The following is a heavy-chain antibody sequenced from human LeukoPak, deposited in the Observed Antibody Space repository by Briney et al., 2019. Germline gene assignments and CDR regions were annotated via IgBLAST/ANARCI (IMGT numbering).Heavy chain of an antibody. CDR1: GFTFSGYG. V-gene: IGHV3-30*02. D-gene: IGHD7-27*01. Sequence: PGGSLRLSCAASGFTFSGYGMHWVRQAPGKGLEWVTFIGYDGSNHNYADSVKGRFTISRDNFKNTLYLQMNSLRPEDTALYYCAKDLAWGFDYWGQGTLVTVSS. CDR2: IGYDGSNH. CDR3: AKDLAWGFDY. J-gene: IGHJ4*02.